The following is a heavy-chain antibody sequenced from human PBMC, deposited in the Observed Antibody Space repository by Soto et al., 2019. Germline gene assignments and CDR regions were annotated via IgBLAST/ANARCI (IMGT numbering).Heavy chain of an antibody. Sequence: QVQLQQWGAGLLKPSETLSLTCAVYGGSFSGYYWSWIRQPPGKGLEWIGEINHSGSTNYNPSLKSRVTKSVDTSKNQFSLKLSSVTAADTAVYYCARGPPLGYCSGGSCYRPNERWRGEYFQHWGQGTLVTVSS. V-gene: IGHV4-34*01. J-gene: IGHJ1*01. CDR1: GGSFSGYY. CDR3: ARGPPLGYCSGGSCYRPNERWRGEYFQH. CDR2: INHSGST. D-gene: IGHD2-15*01.